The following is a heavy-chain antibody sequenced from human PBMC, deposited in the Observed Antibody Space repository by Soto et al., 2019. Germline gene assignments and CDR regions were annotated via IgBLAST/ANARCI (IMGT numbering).Heavy chain of an antibody. J-gene: IGHJ6*02. CDR1: GGTFSSYA. Sequence: QVQLVQSGAEVKKPGSSVKVSCKASGGTFSSYAISWVRQAPGQGLEWMGGIIPIFGTANYAQKFQGRVTITADESTSTAYMELSSLRSEDTAVYYCARGLGYCISTCCYRLNYYYYGMDVWGQGTTVTVSS. D-gene: IGHD2-2*02. V-gene: IGHV1-69*12. CDR2: IIPIFGTA. CDR3: ARGLGYCISTCCYRLNYYYYGMDV.